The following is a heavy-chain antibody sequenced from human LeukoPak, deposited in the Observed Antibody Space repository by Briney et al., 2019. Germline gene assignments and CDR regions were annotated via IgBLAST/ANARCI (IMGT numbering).Heavy chain of an antibody. CDR1: GFTFSSYW. Sequence: PGGSLRLSCAASGFTFSSYWMHWVRQAPGKGLVWVSRINSDESSTSYADSVKGRFTIPRDNAKKTLYLQMNSLRAEDTAVYYCVREGIVVGRNWFDPWGQGTLVSVSS. V-gene: IGHV3-74*01. J-gene: IGHJ5*02. CDR3: VREGIVVGRNWFDP. D-gene: IGHD2-2*01. CDR2: INSDESST.